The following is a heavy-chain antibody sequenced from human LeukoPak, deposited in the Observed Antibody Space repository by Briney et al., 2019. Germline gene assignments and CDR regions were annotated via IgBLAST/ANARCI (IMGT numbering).Heavy chain of an antibody. CDR3: ARRNGDYLYYFDY. CDR2: IYYSGST. CDR1: GGSISSSSYY. J-gene: IGHJ4*02. Sequence: PSETLSLTCTVSGGSISSSSYYWGWIRQPPGKGLEWIGSIYYSGSTYYNPSLKSRVTISVDTSKNQFSLKLSSVTAADTAVYYRARRNGDYLYYFDYWGQGTLVTVSS. V-gene: IGHV4-39*01. D-gene: IGHD4-17*01.